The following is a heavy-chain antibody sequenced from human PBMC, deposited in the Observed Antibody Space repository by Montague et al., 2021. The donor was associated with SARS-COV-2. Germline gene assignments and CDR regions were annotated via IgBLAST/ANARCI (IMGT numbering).Heavy chain of an antibody. J-gene: IGHJ4*02. CDR1: GYFIGTGYC. V-gene: IGHV4-38-2*02. Sequence: SETLSLTCSVSGYFIGTGYCWGWIRQSGGKVLELIESNYLHGTAYYNPFPNSRGTISLDTTNNQFSLILTTVTTADTAVYYCARGRGIRAGFDYWGQGIRVIVSS. CDR2: NYLHGTA. D-gene: IGHD1-26*01. CDR3: ARGRGIRAGFDY.